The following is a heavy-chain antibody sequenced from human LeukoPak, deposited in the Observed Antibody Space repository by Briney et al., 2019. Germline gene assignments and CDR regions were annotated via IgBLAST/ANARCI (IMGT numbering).Heavy chain of an antibody. CDR2: INHSGST. J-gene: IGHJ5*02. V-gene: IGHV4-34*01. Sequence: SETLSLTCAVYGGSFSGYYWSWIRQPPGKGLEWIGEINHSGSTNYNPSPKSRVTISVDASKNQFSLNLTSVTAADTAVYYCARFTPQGYGWGGYNRFDPWGQGTLVTVSS. CDR1: GGSFSGYY. D-gene: IGHD5-24*01. CDR3: ARFTPQGYGWGGYNRFDP.